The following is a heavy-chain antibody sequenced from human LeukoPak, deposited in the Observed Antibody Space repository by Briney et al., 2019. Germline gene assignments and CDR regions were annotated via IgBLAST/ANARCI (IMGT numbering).Heavy chain of an antibody. J-gene: IGHJ4*02. D-gene: IGHD4-11*01. CDR1: GFIFTNYW. Sequence: GGSLRLSCAASGFIFTNYWMYWVRQAPGKGLVWVSHINSDGSSTKYADSVKGRFTISRDNAKDTLYLQMNSLRAEDTAVYYCARDNDYSAYYFDYWGQGTLVTVSS. V-gene: IGHV3-74*01. CDR3: ARDNDYSAYYFDY. CDR2: INSDGSST.